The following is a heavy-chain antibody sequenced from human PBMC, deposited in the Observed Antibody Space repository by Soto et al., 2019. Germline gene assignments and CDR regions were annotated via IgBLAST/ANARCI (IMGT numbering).Heavy chain of an antibody. Sequence: SETLSLTCTVSGGSISSGGSYWGWIRQPPGKGLEWIGYIYYSGNTYFNPSLKSRVTLSVDTSKNQFSLNLSPVTAADTAVYYCVRYCSTTKCPFDYWGQGTLVTVSS. CDR3: VRYCSTTKCPFDY. CDR1: GGSISSGGSY. V-gene: IGHV4-30-4*01. CDR2: IYYSGNT. D-gene: IGHD2-2*01. J-gene: IGHJ4*02.